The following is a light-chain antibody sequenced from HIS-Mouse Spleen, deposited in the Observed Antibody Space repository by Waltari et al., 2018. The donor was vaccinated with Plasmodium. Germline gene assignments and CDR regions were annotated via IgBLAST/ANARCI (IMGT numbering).Light chain of an antibody. J-gene: IGKJ3*01. V-gene: IGKV3-15*01. CDR3: QQYNNWSFT. Sequence: EIVMTQSPATLSVSPGERATLSCRASQSVSSTLAWYQQKPGQAPRLILYGASTRATGIPARFSGSGSGTEFTLTISSLQSEDFAVYYCQQYNNWSFTFGPGTKVDIK. CDR2: GAS. CDR1: QSVSST.